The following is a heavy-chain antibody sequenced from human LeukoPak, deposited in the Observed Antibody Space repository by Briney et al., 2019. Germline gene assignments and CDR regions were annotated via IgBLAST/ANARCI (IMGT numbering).Heavy chain of an antibody. Sequence: PSETLSLTCTVSGYSISSGYYWGWIRQPPGKGLEWIGSIYHSGSTYYNPSLKSRVTISVDTSKNQFSLKLSSVTAADTAVYYCARVTAMVTSADYWGQGTLVTVSS. CDR2: IYHSGST. CDR3: ARVTAMVTSADY. CDR1: GYSISSGYY. D-gene: IGHD5-18*01. V-gene: IGHV4-38-2*02. J-gene: IGHJ4*02.